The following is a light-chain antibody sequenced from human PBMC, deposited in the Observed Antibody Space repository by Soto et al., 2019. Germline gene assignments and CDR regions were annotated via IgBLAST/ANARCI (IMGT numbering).Light chain of an antibody. Sequence: QSVLTQPPSASGSPGQSVTISCTGTYSDVGTYNYVSWYQQHPGKAPKVMIYEVTKRPSGVPDRFSGSKSGNTASLTVSGLQAEDEADYYCSSYAGSSNVIFGGGTKVTVL. CDR1: YSDVGTYNY. CDR2: EVT. V-gene: IGLV2-8*01. CDR3: SSYAGSSNVI. J-gene: IGLJ2*01.